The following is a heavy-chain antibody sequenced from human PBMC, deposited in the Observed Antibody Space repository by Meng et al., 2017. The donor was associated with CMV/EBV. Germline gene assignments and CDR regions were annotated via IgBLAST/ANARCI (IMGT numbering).Heavy chain of an antibody. CDR2: IRYDGSNK. Sequence: GGSLRLSCAASGFTFSSYGMHWVRQAPGKGLEWVAFIRYDGSNKYYADSVKGRFTISRDNSKNTLYLQMNSLRAEDTAVYYCATYCSSTSCYPKQFDYWGQGTLVTSPQ. CDR1: GFTFSSYG. D-gene: IGHD2-2*01. CDR3: ATYCSSTSCYPKQFDY. J-gene: IGHJ4*02. V-gene: IGHV3-30*02.